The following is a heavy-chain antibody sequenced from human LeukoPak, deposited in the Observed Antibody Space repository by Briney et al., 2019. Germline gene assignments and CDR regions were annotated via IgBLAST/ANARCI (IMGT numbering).Heavy chain of an antibody. D-gene: IGHD2-8*01. Sequence: ASVKVSFKSSVYTFTSYVINWVRQASGQRGEGMGWINPNSGNTGYAQKLQGRVTITTDTSTSTAYIEIWSLRSDDTAMYSCTSETSAYCTNGVCYQKDYWGQGTLVTVSS. CDR2: INPNSGNT. CDR1: VYTFTSYV. J-gene: IGHJ4*02. CDR3: TSETSAYCTNGVCYQKDY. V-gene: IGHV1-8*01.